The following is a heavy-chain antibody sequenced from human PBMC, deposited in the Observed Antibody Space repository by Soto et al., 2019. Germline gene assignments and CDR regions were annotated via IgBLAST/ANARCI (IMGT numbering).Heavy chain of an antibody. J-gene: IGHJ6*02. D-gene: IGHD2-2*01. Sequence: GGSLRLSCAASGFTFSSYAMHWVRQAPGKGLEWVAVISYDGSNKYYADSVKGRFTISRDNSKNTLYLQMNSLRAEDTAVYYCAREAESPNIVVVPAAKSRAAEGSYYYYGMDVWGQGTTVTVSS. CDR3: AREAESPNIVVVPAAKSRAAEGSYYYYGMDV. V-gene: IGHV3-30-3*01. CDR1: GFTFSSYA. CDR2: ISYDGSNK.